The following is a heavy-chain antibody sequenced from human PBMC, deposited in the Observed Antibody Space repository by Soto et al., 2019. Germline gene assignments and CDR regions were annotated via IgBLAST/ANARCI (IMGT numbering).Heavy chain of an antibody. CDR1: GFTFSSYA. CDR3: ANPRVRRTLHKYYYDSSGSQWAFDI. CDR2: ISGSGGST. J-gene: IGHJ3*02. Sequence: PGGSLRLSCAASGFTFSSYAMSWVRQAPGKGLEWVSAISGSGGSTYYADSVKGRFTISRDNSKNTLYLQMNSLRAEDTAVYYCANPRVRRTLHKYYYDSSGSQWAFDIWGQGTMVTVSS. D-gene: IGHD3-22*01. V-gene: IGHV3-23*01.